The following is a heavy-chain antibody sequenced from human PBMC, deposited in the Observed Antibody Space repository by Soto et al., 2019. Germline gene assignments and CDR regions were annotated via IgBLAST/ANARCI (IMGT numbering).Heavy chain of an antibody. Sequence: QVQLQESGPGLVKPSGTLSLTCAVSGGSISSSNWWSWVRQPPGKGLEWIGEIYHSGSTNHNPSLKSRVTITVEKSKNQFSLKLSSVTAADTAVYYCARRSHGRYCSSTSCYLGLFDPWGQGTLVTVSS. CDR3: ARRSHGRYCSSTSCYLGLFDP. CDR1: GGSISSSNW. V-gene: IGHV4-4*02. J-gene: IGHJ5*02. D-gene: IGHD2-2*01. CDR2: IYHSGST.